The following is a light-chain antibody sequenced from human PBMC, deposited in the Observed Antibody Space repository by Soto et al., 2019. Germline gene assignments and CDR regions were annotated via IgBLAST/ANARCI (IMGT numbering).Light chain of an antibody. CDR3: QQYYSTPPT. Sequence: DIVTTQSPDSLAVSLGERATINCKSSQSVLYSSNNKNYLAWYQQKPGQPPKLLIYWASTWESGVPDRFSGSGSGTDFTLTISSLQAEDVAVYYCQQYYSTPPTFGQGTKVEIK. CDR1: QSVLYSSNNKNY. J-gene: IGKJ1*01. CDR2: WAS. V-gene: IGKV4-1*01.